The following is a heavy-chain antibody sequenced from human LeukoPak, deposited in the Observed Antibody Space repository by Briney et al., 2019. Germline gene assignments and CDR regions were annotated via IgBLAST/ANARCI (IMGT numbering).Heavy chain of an antibody. CDR2: ISWNSGSL. CDR3: AKGCSSTSCPDGHYYGMDV. CDR1: GFTVSSNY. D-gene: IGHD2-2*01. V-gene: IGHV3-9*01. Sequence: GGSLRLSCAASGFTVSSNYMSWVRQAPGKGLEWVSDISWNSGSLGYADSVKGRFTISRDNAKNSLYLEMNSLRAEDTALYYCAKGCSSTSCPDGHYYGMDVWGQGTTVIVSS. J-gene: IGHJ6*02.